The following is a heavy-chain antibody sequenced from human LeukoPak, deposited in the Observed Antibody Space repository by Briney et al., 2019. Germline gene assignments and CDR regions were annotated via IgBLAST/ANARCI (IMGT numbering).Heavy chain of an antibody. D-gene: IGHD2-8*01. CDR3: AKDPNGDYIGAFDA. J-gene: IGHJ3*01. Sequence: ASVKVSCKASGYTFTSYDINWVRQATGQGLEWMGWMNPNSGNTGYAQKFQGRVTMTRNTSISTAYMELSSLRSEDTAVYYCAKDPNGDYIGAFDAWGPGTMVIVSS. CDR1: GYTFTSYD. V-gene: IGHV1-8*01. CDR2: MNPNSGNT.